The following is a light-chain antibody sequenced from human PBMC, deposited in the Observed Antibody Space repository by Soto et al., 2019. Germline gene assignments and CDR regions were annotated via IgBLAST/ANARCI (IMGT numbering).Light chain of an antibody. J-gene: IGKJ1*01. V-gene: IGKV1-5*01. CDR2: DAS. CDR3: QQYNSYSRT. Sequence: DIQMTQSPSTLSASVGDRVTITCRASQSISTWLAWYQQKPEKAPKLLIHDASTLESGVPSRFSGSGSGTEFTLTISSLQPDDFATYYYQQYNSYSRTFGQGTKVDIK. CDR1: QSISTW.